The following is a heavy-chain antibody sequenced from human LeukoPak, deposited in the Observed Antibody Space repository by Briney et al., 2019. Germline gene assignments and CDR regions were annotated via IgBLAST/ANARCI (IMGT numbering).Heavy chain of an antibody. V-gene: IGHV1-69*13. CDR2: IIPIFGTA. CDR3: ARSNGYYYYYMDV. Sequence: ASVKVSCKASGGTFGSYAISWVRQAPGQGLEWMVGIIPIFGTANYAQKFQGRVTITADESTSTAYMELSSLRSEDTAVYYCARSNGYYYYYMDVWGKGTTVTISS. J-gene: IGHJ6*03. D-gene: IGHD2-8*01. CDR1: GGTFGSYA.